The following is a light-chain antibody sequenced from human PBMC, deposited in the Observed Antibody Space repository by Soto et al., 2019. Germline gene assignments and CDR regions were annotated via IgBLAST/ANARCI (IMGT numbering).Light chain of an antibody. J-gene: IGKJ1*01. Sequence: EILVTQSPATLSVSPGERVTLSCRASQSVTRDLAWYQQKPGQAPRLLIYGASSRATGIPARFSGSGSGTGFTLTISPHPSEPFALLFCQHYLTFGQGHPMEIK. CDR2: GAS. V-gene: IGKV3-15*01. CDR1: QSVTRD. CDR3: QHYLT.